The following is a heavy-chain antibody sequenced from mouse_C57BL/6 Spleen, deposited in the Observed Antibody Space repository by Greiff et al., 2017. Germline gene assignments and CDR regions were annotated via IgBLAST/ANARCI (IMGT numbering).Heavy chain of an antibody. Sequence: VQLQQSGAELVRPGASVTLSCKASGYTFTDYEMHWVKQTPVHGLEWIGAIDPETGGTAYNQKFKGKAILTADKSSSTAYMELRSLTSEDSAVYYCTRITTVEEGYYFDYWGQGTTLTVSS. CDR1: GYTFTDYE. J-gene: IGHJ2*01. CDR2: IDPETGGT. V-gene: IGHV1-15*01. D-gene: IGHD1-1*01. CDR3: TRITTVEEGYYFDY.